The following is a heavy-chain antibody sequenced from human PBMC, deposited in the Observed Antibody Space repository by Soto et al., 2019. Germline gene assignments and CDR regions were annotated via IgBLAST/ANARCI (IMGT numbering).Heavy chain of an antibody. Sequence: GASVKVSCKASGYTFTGYSMYWVRQAPGQGLEWMGWISPYSGDTNYAQKFQGWVTITRDTSISTAYMELSRLTSDDTAVYYCARGGMDVWGQGTTVTVSS. J-gene: IGHJ6*02. CDR2: ISPYSGDT. CDR3: ARGGMDV. V-gene: IGHV1-2*04. CDR1: GYTFTGYS.